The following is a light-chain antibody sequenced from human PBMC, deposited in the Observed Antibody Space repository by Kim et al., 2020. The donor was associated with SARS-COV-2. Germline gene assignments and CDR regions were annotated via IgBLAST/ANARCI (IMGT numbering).Light chain of an antibody. CDR1: QAINNH. CDR2: AAS. J-gene: IGKJ1*01. CDR3: QRYYSAPLT. Sequence: ASVGDRVPITCRASQAINNHLAWYQQKPGKVPKLLIYAASTLQSGVPSRFSGSGSGTDFTLTISSLQPEDVATYYCQRYYSAPLTFGQGTKVDIK. V-gene: IGKV1-27*01.